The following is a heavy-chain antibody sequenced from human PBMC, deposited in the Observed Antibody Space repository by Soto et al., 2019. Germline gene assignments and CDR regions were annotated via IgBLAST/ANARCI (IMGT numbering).Heavy chain of an antibody. CDR2: IWYDGSDK. D-gene: IGHD3-16*01. V-gene: IGHV3-33*01. CDR3: AFGNLSYYFDY. Sequence: GGSLRLSCAASGFTFSGFGMHWVRRAPGKGLEWVAIIWYDGSDKYYADSVKGRFTISRDNSKNTLYLQMNSLRAEDTAVYHCAFGNLSYYFDYWGQGTPVTVYS. J-gene: IGHJ4*02. CDR1: GFTFSGFG.